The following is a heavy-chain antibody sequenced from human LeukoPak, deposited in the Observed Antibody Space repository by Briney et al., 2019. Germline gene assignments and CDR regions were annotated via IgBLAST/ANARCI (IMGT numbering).Heavy chain of an antibody. CDR2: STGTT. D-gene: IGHD5-24*01. Sequence: PSETLSLTCTVSGSSIGTYPWSWIPRPPGKGLKCSTGTTHYNPSLTHRATMSLNTTKNQFSLTLCLVTAALTAVFYCARHRAEMGKITDDAFDMWGQGTMVTVSS. J-gene: IGHJ3*02. CDR3: ARHRAEMGKITDDAFDM. V-gene: IGHV4-59*08. CDR1: GSSIGTYP.